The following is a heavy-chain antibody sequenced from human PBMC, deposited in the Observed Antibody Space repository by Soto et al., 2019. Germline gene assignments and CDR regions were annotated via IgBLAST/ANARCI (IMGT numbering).Heavy chain of an antibody. D-gene: IGHD3-22*01. V-gene: IGHV3-33*01. CDR2: VWYDGTNK. Sequence: QVQLVESGGGVVQPGRSLRLSCAASGFSLSNYGMNWVRQAPGKGLEWVAVVWYDGTNKFYADSVKGRFTISRDNSNNTLFLQVNSVRAEDTAVYYCARDTNNKWSSGYYSGMDVWGQGTTVTVSS. J-gene: IGHJ6*02. CDR3: ARDTNNKWSSGYYSGMDV. CDR1: GFSLSNYG.